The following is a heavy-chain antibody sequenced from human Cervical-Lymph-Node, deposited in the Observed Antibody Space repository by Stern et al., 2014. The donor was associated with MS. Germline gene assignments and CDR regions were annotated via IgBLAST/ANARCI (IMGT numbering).Heavy chain of an antibody. CDR2: ISSSSSYI. Sequence: EVQLVESGGGLVKPGGSLRLSCAASGFTFSSYSMNWVRQAPGKGLEWVSSISSSSSYIYYADSVKGRFTISRDNAKNSLYLQMNSLRAEDTAVYYCARETHIAVAGCYDYWGQGTLVTVSS. CDR1: GFTFSSYS. CDR3: ARETHIAVAGCYDY. J-gene: IGHJ4*02. V-gene: IGHV3-21*01. D-gene: IGHD6-19*01.